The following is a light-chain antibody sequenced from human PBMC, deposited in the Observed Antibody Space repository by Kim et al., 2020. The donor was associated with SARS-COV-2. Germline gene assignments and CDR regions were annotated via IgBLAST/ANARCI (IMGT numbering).Light chain of an antibody. CDR2: QDS. V-gene: IGLV3-1*01. J-gene: IGLJ2*01. CDR3: QAWDSSTVV. Sequence: VAPGQTASITCSGDKLGDKYACWYQQKPGHSPVVVIHQDSKRPSGIPERFSGSNSGNTATLTISGTQAMDEADYYCQAWDSSTVVFGGGTQLTVL. CDR1: KLGDKY.